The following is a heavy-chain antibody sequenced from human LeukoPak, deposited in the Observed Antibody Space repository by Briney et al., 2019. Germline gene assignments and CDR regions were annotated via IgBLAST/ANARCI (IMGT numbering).Heavy chain of an antibody. J-gene: IGHJ5*02. D-gene: IGHD2-15*01. V-gene: IGHV4-34*01. CDR3: ARDEGYCSGGSCFDHWFDP. CDR2: INHSGST. Sequence: KPSETLPLTCAVYGGSFSGYYWSWIRQPPGKGLEWIGEINHSGSTNYNPSLKSRVTISVDTSKNQFSLKLSSVTAADTAVYYCARDEGYCSGGSCFDHWFDPWGQGTLVTVSS. CDR1: GGSFSGYY.